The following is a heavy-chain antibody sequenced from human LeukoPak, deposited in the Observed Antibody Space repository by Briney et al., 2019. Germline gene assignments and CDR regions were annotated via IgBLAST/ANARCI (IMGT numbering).Heavy chain of an antibody. CDR3: ARGLDYGDYHFDY. Sequence: SETLSLTCTVSGGSISSSGYYWVWIRQPPGKGLEWIGSIYYTGSTNYNPSLKSRVTISVDTSKNQFSLKLSSVTAAVTAVYYCARGLDYGDYHFDYWGQGTLVTVSS. J-gene: IGHJ4*02. V-gene: IGHV4-39*07. D-gene: IGHD4-17*01. CDR1: GGSISSSGYY. CDR2: IYYTGST.